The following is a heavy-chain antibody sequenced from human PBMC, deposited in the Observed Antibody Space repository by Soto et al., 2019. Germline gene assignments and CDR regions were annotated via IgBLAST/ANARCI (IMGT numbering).Heavy chain of an antibody. CDR3: ARVLRGWFDP. Sequence: PSGSLSLTCAVYGGSITRAYMWTLVRQPPGGGLEWIGEISHSGITNYKASLKSRVTMSVDKTKNDVSLKLTSVTAADTAVYYCARVLRGWFDPWGQGTPVTVSS. J-gene: IGHJ5*02. CDR1: GGSITRAYM. CDR2: ISHSGIT. V-gene: IGHV4-4*02.